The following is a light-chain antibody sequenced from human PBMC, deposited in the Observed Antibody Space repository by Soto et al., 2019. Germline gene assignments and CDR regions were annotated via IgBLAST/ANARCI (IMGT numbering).Light chain of an antibody. CDR2: GAF. Sequence: EIVMTQSPATLSVSPGERATLSCRASQSVSYNLAWYQQKPGQGPRLLIYGAFPRATGIPARFSGSGSGTEFTLTISSLQSEDFGVYYCQQYKNWPPLPFGGGTKVEIK. J-gene: IGKJ4*01. CDR1: QSVSYN. CDR3: QQYKNWPPLP. V-gene: IGKV3-15*01.